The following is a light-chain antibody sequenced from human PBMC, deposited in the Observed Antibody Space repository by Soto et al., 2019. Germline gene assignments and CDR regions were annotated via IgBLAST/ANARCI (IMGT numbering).Light chain of an antibody. CDR1: QSVSSN. CDR3: QQYNNWPPVT. Sequence: EIVMTQSPATLSVSPGERATLSCRASQSVSSNLAWYQQKPGQAPRLLIYGASTRATGIPARFSGSGSGTEFTLTISSLQSEDFAVYSCQQYNNWPPVTFGQGTKLEIK. CDR2: GAS. J-gene: IGKJ2*01. V-gene: IGKV3-15*01.